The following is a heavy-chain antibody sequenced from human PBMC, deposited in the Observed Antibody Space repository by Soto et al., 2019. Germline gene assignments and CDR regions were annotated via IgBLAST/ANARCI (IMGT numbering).Heavy chain of an antibody. V-gene: IGHV1-69*12. CDR3: ARDGYYYDSSGYYYYFDY. J-gene: IGHJ4*02. Sequence: QVQLVQSGAEVKKPGSSVKVSCKASGGTFSSYAISWVRQAPGQGLEWMGGIIPICGTANYAQKFQGRVTITADESTITAYMELSSLRSEDTAVYYCARDGYYYDSSGYYYYFDYWGQGTLVTVSS. D-gene: IGHD3-22*01. CDR1: GGTFSSYA. CDR2: IIPICGTA.